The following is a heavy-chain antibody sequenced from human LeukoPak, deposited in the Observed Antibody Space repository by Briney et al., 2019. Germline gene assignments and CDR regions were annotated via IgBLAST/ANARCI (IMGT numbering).Heavy chain of an antibody. Sequence: SETLSLTCAVYGGSFSGYYWSWIRQPPGKGLEWIGEINHSGSTNYNPSLKSRVTISVDTFKNQFSLKLSSVTAADTAVYYCARSVDGDYLFDYWGQGTLVTVSS. CDR1: GGSFSGYY. CDR3: ARSVDGDYLFDY. V-gene: IGHV4-34*01. D-gene: IGHD4-17*01. J-gene: IGHJ4*02. CDR2: INHSGST.